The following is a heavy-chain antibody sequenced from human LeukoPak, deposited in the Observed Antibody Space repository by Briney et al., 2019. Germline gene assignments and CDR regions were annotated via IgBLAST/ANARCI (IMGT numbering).Heavy chain of an antibody. Sequence: SETLSLNCTVSGGSISSSGYYWSWIRQPPGKGLEWIGTIYYSGSAYYNPSLKTQVTISVDTSKNQFSLKLSSVTAADTAVYFCARGSQVGDFWSGYRAPLDYWGQGTLVTVSS. D-gene: IGHD3-3*01. CDR1: GGSISSSGYY. CDR3: ARGSQVGDFWSGYRAPLDY. J-gene: IGHJ4*02. CDR2: IYYSGSA. V-gene: IGHV4-39*01.